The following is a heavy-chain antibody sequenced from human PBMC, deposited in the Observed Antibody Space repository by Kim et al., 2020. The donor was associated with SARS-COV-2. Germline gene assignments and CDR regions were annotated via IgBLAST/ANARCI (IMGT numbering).Heavy chain of an antibody. CDR2: IGGSGTT. J-gene: IGHJ3*01. CDR1: GFTFTSYA. V-gene: IGHV3-23*01. Sequence: GGFLRLSCAASGFTFTSYAMSWVRQAPGKGLEWVSTIGGSGTTYYADSVRGRFTISRDISKNTLYLQINSLRVEDTAIYYCAKLGGITVPRRAFDLWGQGTMVTVSS. CDR3: AKLGGITVPRRAFDL. D-gene: IGHD6-19*01.